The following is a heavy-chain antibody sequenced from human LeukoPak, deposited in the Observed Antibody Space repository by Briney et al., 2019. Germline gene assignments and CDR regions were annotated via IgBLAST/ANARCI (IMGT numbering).Heavy chain of an antibody. V-gene: IGHV3-30*02. CDR3: AKRRTTVITMDYFDY. Sequence: PGGSLRLSCAASGFTFSSYGMHWVRQAPGKGLEWVAFIRYDGSNKYYADSVKGRFTISRDSSKNTLYLQMNSLRAEDTAVYYCAKRRTTVITMDYFDYWGQGILVTVSS. CDR1: GFTFSSYG. D-gene: IGHD4-17*01. J-gene: IGHJ4*02. CDR2: IRYDGSNK.